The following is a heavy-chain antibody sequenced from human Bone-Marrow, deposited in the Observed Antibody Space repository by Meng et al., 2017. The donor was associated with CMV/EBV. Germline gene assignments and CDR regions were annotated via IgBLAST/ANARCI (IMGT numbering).Heavy chain of an antibody. Sequence: SETLSLTCAVYGGSFSGYYWSWIRQPPGKGLEWIGEINHSGSTNYNPSLKSRVTISVDTSKNQFSLKLSSVTAADTAVYYCARHYYDSSGYYDKSYDYWGQRTLVTASS. CDR3: ARHYYDSSGYYDKSYDY. V-gene: IGHV4-34*01. CDR2: INHSGST. CDR1: GGSFSGYY. J-gene: IGHJ4*02. D-gene: IGHD3-22*01.